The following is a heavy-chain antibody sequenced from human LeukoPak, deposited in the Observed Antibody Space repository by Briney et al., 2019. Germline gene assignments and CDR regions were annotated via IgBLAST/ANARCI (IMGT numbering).Heavy chain of an antibody. J-gene: IGHJ4*02. V-gene: IGHV3-9*01. CDR2: ISWNSGSI. D-gene: IGHD3-10*01. CDR1: GFTFDDYA. CDR3: AKDQYYYGSGSYPY. Sequence: GGPLRLSCAASGFTFDDYAMHWVRQAPGKGLEWVSGISWNSGSIGYADSVKGRFTISRDNAKNSLYLQMNSLRAEDTALYYCAKDQYYYGSGSYPYWGQGTLVTVSS.